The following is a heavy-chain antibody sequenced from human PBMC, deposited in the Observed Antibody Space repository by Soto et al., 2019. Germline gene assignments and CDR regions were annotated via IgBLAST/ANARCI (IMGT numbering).Heavy chain of an antibody. Sequence: FVPTLVNLPQTLTLTCTFSVFSLSTSGVGVVWIRQPPGKALELLALIYWNDDKRYSPSLKSRLTITKDTSKNQVVLTMTNMDPVDTATYYCAHSPALLGYCSGGSCPDYGMNVWGQGTTVTSP. CDR3: AHSPALLGYCSGGSCPDYGMNV. CDR2: IYWNDDK. D-gene: IGHD2-15*01. V-gene: IGHV2-5*01. CDR1: VFSLSTSGVG. J-gene: IGHJ6*02.